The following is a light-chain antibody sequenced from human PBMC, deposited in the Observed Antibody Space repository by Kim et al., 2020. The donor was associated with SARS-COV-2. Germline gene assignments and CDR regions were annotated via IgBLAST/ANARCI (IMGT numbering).Light chain of an antibody. Sequence: SVSPGQTANISCSGDKLVDRYVCWYQQKPGQSPRMVIFQDTKRPSGIPERISGSNSGNTATLTISGTQAMDEADYYCQVWVSSTLVFGGGTQLTVL. CDR2: QDT. J-gene: IGLJ2*01. CDR3: QVWVSSTLV. V-gene: IGLV3-1*01. CDR1: KLVDRY.